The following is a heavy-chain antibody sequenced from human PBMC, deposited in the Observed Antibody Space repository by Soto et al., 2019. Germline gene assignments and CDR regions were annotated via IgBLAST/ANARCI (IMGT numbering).Heavy chain of an antibody. J-gene: IGHJ4*02. Sequence: EVQLLESGGGLVQPGGSLRLSCAASGFTFSSYAMSWVRQAPGKGLEWVSAISGSGGSTYYADSVKGRFTISRDNSKNTLYLQMNSLRAEDTAVYYCAKDGPYSSGWTDPLGYWGQGTLVTVSS. D-gene: IGHD6-19*01. CDR2: ISGSGGST. CDR1: GFTFSSYA. V-gene: IGHV3-23*01. CDR3: AKDGPYSSGWTDPLGY.